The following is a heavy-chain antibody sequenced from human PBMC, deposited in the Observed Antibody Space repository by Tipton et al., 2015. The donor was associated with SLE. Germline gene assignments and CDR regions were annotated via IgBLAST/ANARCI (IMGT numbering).Heavy chain of an antibody. V-gene: IGHV4-38-2*02. J-gene: IGHJ4*02. CDR1: GFSISSGFN. CDR3: ARHFYNIGWNHFDN. Sequence: TLSLTCTVSGFSISSGFNWGWIRQPPGKGLEWIGITYHTGATNYNPSLQRRVAMSVDTSKNQLSLKLNSLTAADTAVYYCARHFYNIGWNHFDNWGPGTLVTVSS. CDR2: TYHTGAT. D-gene: IGHD6-19*01.